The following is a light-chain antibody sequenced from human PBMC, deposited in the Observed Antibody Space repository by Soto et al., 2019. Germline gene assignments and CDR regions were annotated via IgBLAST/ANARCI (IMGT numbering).Light chain of an antibody. J-gene: IGKJ1*01. CDR3: QQYKSYSRT. CDR1: QSISSW. Sequence: DIQMTQSPSTLSASVGDRVTMTCRASQSISSWLAWYQQKPGKAPKVLIYKASSLESGVPSRFSDSGSGTEFTLTISSLQPDDFATYYCQQYKSYSRTFGQGTKVEIK. CDR2: KAS. V-gene: IGKV1-5*03.